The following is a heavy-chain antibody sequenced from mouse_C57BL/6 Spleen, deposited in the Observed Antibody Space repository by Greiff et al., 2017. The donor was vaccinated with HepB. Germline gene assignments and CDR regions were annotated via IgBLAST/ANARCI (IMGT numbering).Heavy chain of an antibody. J-gene: IGHJ4*01. CDR2: ISSGSSTI. V-gene: IGHV5-17*01. Sequence: DVQLVESGGGLVKPGGSLKLSCAASGFTFSDYGMHWVRQAPEKGLEWVAYISSGSSTIYYADTVKGRFTISRDNAKNTLFLQMTSLRSEDTAMYYCAILLSGGAMDYWGQGTSVTVSS. CDR3: AILLSGGAMDY. CDR1: GFTFSDYG. D-gene: IGHD2-1*01.